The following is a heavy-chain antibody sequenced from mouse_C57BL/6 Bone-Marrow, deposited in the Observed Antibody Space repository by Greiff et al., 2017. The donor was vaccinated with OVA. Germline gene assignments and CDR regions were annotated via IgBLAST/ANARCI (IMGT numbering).Heavy chain of an antibody. Sequence: EVQLVESEGGLVQPGSSMKLSCTASGFTFSDYYMAWVRQVPEKGLEWVANINYDGSSTYYLDSLKSRFIISRDNAKNILYLQMSSLKSEDTATYYCARRGEGGYDGDWYFDVWGTGTTVTVSS. CDR2: INYDGSST. V-gene: IGHV5-16*01. D-gene: IGHD2-2*01. CDR1: GFTFSDYY. J-gene: IGHJ1*03. CDR3: ARRGEGGYDGDWYFDV.